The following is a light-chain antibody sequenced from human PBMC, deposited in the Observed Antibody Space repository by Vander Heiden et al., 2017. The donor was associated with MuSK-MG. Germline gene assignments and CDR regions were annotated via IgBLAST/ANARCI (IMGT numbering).Light chain of an antibody. CDR2: DVI. V-gene: IGLV2-14*03. Sequence: QSALTQPASVSGSPGQSLTISCTGTSSDVGAYNYVSWYQQHPGQAPKLIIYDVINRPSGVSNRFSGSKSGYTASLTISGLQAEDEAGYYCSSYTRSNTYVFGRGTKVTVL. J-gene: IGLJ1*01. CDR1: SSDVGAYNY. CDR3: SSYTRSNTYV.